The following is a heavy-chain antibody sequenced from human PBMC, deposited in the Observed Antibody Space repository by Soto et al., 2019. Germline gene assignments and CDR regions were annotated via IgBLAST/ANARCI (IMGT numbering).Heavy chain of an antibody. V-gene: IGHV1-18*01. D-gene: IGHD1-1*01. CDR1: GYIFTSYG. Sequence: ASVKVSCKASGYIFTSYGISWVRQAPGQGLEWMGWISAYNGDTNYPQNLQGRITLTTDTSTNTAYMELGSLRSDDTAVYYCARRKRYNAGGYYHYYMGVWGQGTTVTVSS. CDR2: ISAYNGDT. J-gene: IGHJ6*02. CDR3: ARRKRYNAGGYYHYYMGV.